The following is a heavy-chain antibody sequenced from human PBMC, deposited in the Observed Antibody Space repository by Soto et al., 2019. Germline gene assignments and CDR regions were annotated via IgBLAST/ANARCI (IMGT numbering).Heavy chain of an antibody. Sequence: GGSLRLSCAASGFTFSSYAMSWVRQAPGKGLEWVSAISGSGGSKYYSDSVKGRFTISRDNSKNTLYLQMNSLRAEDTAVYYCARRGTYDSSGYYYFDYWGQGTLVTVSS. CDR2: ISGSGGSK. CDR1: GFTFSSYA. V-gene: IGHV3-23*01. D-gene: IGHD3-22*01. CDR3: ARRGTYDSSGYYYFDY. J-gene: IGHJ4*02.